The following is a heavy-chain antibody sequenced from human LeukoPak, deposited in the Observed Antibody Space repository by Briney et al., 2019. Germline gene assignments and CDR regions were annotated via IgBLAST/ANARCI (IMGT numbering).Heavy chain of an antibody. D-gene: IGHD3-16*02. CDR3: ARGPAYYDYVWGSYRYNSFDY. V-gene: IGHV4-30-2*01. J-gene: IGHJ4*02. Sequence: PSETLSLTCAVSGGSISSGGYSWSWIRQPPGKGLEWIGYTYHSGSTYYNPSLKSRVTISVDTSKNQFSLKLSSVTAADTAVYYCARGPAYYDYVWGSYRYNSFDYWGQGTLVTVSS. CDR1: GGSISSGGYS. CDR2: TYHSGST.